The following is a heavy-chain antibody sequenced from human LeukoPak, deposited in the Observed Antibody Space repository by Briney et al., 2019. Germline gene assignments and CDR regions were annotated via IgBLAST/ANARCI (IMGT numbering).Heavy chain of an antibody. D-gene: IGHD3-16*01. CDR2: ISGSGGST. Sequence: PGGSLRLSCAASGFTFSSYAMSWVRQAPGKGLEWVSAISGSGGSTYYADSVKGRFTISRDNSKNTPYLQMNSLRAEDTAVYYCAKMTWGVGTPYYYYYYMDVWGKGTTVTVSS. CDR1: GFTFSSYA. J-gene: IGHJ6*03. V-gene: IGHV3-23*01. CDR3: AKMTWGVGTPYYYYYYMDV.